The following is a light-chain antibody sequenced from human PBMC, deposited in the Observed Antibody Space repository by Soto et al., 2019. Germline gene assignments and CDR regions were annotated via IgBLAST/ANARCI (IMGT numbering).Light chain of an antibody. CDR3: QQLRMYPST. J-gene: IGKJ4*01. V-gene: IGKV1-9*01. CDR2: AAS. Sequence: IQLTHSPSSLSASVVYRVTITFLASQDIAIYLAWYQQKPGEAPKLLIYAASTLYGGVPSRFSGSGSGTDFALTITSLQAEDFATYYCQQLRMYPSTFGGGTKVDIK. CDR1: QDIAIY.